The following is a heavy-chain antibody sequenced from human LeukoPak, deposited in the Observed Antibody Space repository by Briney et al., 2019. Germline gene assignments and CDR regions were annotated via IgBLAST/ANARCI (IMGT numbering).Heavy chain of an antibody. D-gene: IGHD3-16*01. CDR2: IRYDGSNK. Sequence: PGGSLRLSCAASGFTFDDYGMHWVRQAPGKGLEWVAFIRYDGSNKYYADSVRGRFTISRDNSKNTLFLQMNSLRAEDTAVYYCTSMLGAVMLDYFDYWGQGTLVTVSS. J-gene: IGHJ4*02. V-gene: IGHV3-30*02. CDR3: TSMLGAVMLDYFDY. CDR1: GFTFDDYG.